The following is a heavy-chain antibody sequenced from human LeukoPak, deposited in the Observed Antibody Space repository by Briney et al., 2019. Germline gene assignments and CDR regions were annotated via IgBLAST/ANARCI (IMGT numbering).Heavy chain of an antibody. D-gene: IGHD2-15*01. J-gene: IGHJ3*02. CDR2: ISGSGGST. CDR3: ARDSLRWRVRAFDI. Sequence: GGSLRLSCAASGFTFSSYGMSWVRQAPGKGLEWVSAISGSGGSTYYADSVKGRFTISRDNSKNTLYLQMNSLRSDDTAVYYCARDSLRWRVRAFDIWGQGTMVTVSS. CDR1: GFTFSSYG. V-gene: IGHV3-23*01.